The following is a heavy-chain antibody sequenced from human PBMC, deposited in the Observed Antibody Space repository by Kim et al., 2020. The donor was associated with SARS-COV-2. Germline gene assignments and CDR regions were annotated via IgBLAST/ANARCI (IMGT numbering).Heavy chain of an antibody. J-gene: IGHJ6*03. V-gene: IGHV3-23*01. CDR1: GFTFSSYV. D-gene: IGHD3-3*01. CDR2: ISGSGGST. Sequence: GGSLRLSCAASGFTFSSYVMSWVRQAPGKGLEWVSAISGSGGSTYYADSVKGRFTISRDNSKNTLYLQMNSLRAEDTAVYYCAKDANYDFWSEYYYYIDVWGKGTTGTVSS. CDR3: AKDANYDFWSEYYYYIDV.